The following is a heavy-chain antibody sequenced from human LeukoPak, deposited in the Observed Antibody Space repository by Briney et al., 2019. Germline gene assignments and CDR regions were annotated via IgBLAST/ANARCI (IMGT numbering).Heavy chain of an antibody. J-gene: IGHJ3*02. V-gene: IGHV4-4*02. Sequence: SGTLSLTCAVSGGXISSSYCWTWDRQPPGKGLEWIGEIYQTGSTNYNPSLKSRVTISIDKSKNQFSLKLSSLTAADTAVYYCARGRPYIWGQGTMVTVSS. CDR3: ARGRPYI. CDR2: IYQTGST. CDR1: GGXISSSYC.